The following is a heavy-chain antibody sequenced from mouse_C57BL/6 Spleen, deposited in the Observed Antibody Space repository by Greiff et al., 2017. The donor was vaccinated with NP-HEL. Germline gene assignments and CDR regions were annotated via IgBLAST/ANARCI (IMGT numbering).Heavy chain of an antibody. J-gene: IGHJ4*01. V-gene: IGHV1-54*01. CDR2: INPGSGGT. Sequence: QVQLQQSGAELVRPGTSVKVSCKASGYAFTNYLIEWVKQRPGQGLEWIGVINPGSGGTNYNEKFKGKATLTADKSSSTAYMQLSSLTSEDSAVYYCARSYYGSSRAMDYWGQGTSVTVSS. CDR3: ARSYYGSSRAMDY. CDR1: GYAFTNYL. D-gene: IGHD1-1*01.